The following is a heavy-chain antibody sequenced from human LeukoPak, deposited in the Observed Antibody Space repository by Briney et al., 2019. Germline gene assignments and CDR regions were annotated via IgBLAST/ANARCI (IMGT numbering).Heavy chain of an antibody. J-gene: IGHJ4*02. CDR1: GSYW. V-gene: IGHV3-74*01. CDR2: INSDGSWT. CDR3: VSFYETY. Sequence: GGSLRLSCAASGSYWMHWIRQAPGKGLVWVSHINSDGSWTSYADSVKGRFTISKDNAKNTVYLQMNNLRAEDTAVYYCVSFYETYWGRGTLVTVSS. D-gene: IGHD2/OR15-2a*01.